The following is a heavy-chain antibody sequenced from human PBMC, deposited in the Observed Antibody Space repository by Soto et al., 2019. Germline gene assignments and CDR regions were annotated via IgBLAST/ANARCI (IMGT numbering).Heavy chain of an antibody. D-gene: IGHD5-12*01. Sequence: QVQLVQSGAEVKKPGASVKVSCKASGYTFTSYGISWVRQAPGQGLEWMGWISAYNGNTNYAQKLQGRVTMTTDTSTSTGYMELRSLRSDDTAVYYCARERGDVEMATIHYFDYWGQGTLVTVSS. CDR3: ARERGDVEMATIHYFDY. CDR2: ISAYNGNT. CDR1: GYTFTSYG. V-gene: IGHV1-18*01. J-gene: IGHJ4*02.